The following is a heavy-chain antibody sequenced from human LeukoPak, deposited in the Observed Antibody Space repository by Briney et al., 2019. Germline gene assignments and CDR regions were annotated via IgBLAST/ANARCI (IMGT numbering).Heavy chain of an antibody. CDR1: GFTFSSHT. Sequence: GGSLRLSCAASGFTFSSHTMNWVRQAPGKGLEWVSYISSSGGTIYYADSVKGRFTISRDNAKNSLYLQMNSPRAEDTAVYYCARVGSSSKYYYYMDVWGKGTTVTVSS. V-gene: IGHV3-48*04. CDR2: ISSSGGTI. D-gene: IGHD2-15*01. J-gene: IGHJ6*03. CDR3: ARVGSSSKYYYYMDV.